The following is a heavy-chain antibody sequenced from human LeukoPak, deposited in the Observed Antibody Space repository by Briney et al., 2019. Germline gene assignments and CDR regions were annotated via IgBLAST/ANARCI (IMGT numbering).Heavy chain of an antibody. D-gene: IGHD2-8*01. CDR2: IIPIFGTA. V-gene: IGHV1-69*05. Sequence: ASVKVSCKASGGTFSSYAISWVRQAPGQGLEWMGGIIPIFGTANYAQKFQGRVTITTDESTSTAYMELSSLRSEDTAVYYCAREGYCTNGVCYPIIDYWGQGTLVTVSS. CDR3: AREGYCTNGVCYPIIDY. J-gene: IGHJ4*02. CDR1: GGTFSSYA.